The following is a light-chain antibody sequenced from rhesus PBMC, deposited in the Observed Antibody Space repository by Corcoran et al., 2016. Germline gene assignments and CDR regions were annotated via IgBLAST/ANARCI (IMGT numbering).Light chain of an antibody. CDR2: AVS. J-gene: IGKJ1*01. V-gene: IGKV2-86*01. CDR1: QSLLDSEDGNTY. Sequence: DIVMTQTPLSLPVTPGEPASISCRSSQSLLDSEDGNTYLDWYLQRPGQSPQPVFYAVSNRAAGVPERVSGSGSYTDFTLKISRVAAEDVVVYYCMQYTHIPWTFGQGTKVEIK. CDR3: MQYTHIPWT.